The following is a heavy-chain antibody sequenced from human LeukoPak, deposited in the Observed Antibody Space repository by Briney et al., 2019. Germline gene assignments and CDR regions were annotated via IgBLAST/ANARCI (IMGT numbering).Heavy chain of an antibody. CDR3: ARDQQFYSSSGFDY. CDR2: ISSSGSYI. D-gene: IGHD6-6*01. V-gene: IGHV3-21*01. Sequence: GGSLRLSCAVSGFTFSSYSMNWVRQAPGKGLEWVSSISSSGSYIYYADSVKGRFTISRDNAKNSLYLQMNSLRAEDTAVYYCARDQQFYSSSGFDYWGQGTLVTVSS. J-gene: IGHJ4*02. CDR1: GFTFSSYS.